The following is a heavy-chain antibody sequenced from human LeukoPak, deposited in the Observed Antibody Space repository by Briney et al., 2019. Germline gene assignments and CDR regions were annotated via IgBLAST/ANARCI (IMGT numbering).Heavy chain of an antibody. CDR1: VSTFTSYG. J-gene: IGHJ3*02. D-gene: IGHD3-22*01. V-gene: IGHV1-18*01. CDR2: ISAYNGNT. CDR3: TRTYYYDSSGYYYGRDAFDI. Sequence: ASVKVSCKASVSTFTSYGISWVRQAPGQGLEGMGWISAYNGNTKYAQNLQGRVTMNSDTSTSTAYMELRSLRSDDTAVYYCTRTYYYDSSGYYYGRDAFDIWGQGTMVTVSS.